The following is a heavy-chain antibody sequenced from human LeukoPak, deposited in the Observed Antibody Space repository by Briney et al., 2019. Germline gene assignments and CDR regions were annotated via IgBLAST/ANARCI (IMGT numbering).Heavy chain of an antibody. D-gene: IGHD6-19*01. CDR2: ISSSSNYI. V-gene: IGHV3-21*01. CDR3: ARVGVMYSSDFYYFDY. Sequence: PGGSLRLSCAASGFTFSSYSMNWVRQAPGKGLEWVSFISSSSNYIYYADSVKGRFTISRDNAKNSLYLQMNSLRAEDTAVYYCARVGVMYSSDFYYFDYWGQGTLVTVSP. CDR1: GFTFSSYS. J-gene: IGHJ4*02.